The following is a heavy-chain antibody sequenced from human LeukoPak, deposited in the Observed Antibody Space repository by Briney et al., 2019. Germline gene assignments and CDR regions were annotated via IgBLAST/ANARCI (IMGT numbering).Heavy chain of an antibody. CDR2: IYYSGST. CDR1: GGSISSYY. Sequence: SETPSLTCTVSGGSISSYYWSWIRQPPGKGLEWIGYIYYSGSTNYNPSLKSRVTISVDTSKNQFSLKLSSVTAADTAVYYCARDKGWDYGSGSYYNVWGQGTLVTVSS. J-gene: IGHJ4*02. CDR3: ARDKGWDYGSGSYYNV. D-gene: IGHD3-10*01. V-gene: IGHV4-59*01.